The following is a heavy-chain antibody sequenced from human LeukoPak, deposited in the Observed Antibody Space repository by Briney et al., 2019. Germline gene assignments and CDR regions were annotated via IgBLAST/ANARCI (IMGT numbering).Heavy chain of an antibody. J-gene: IGHJ6*02. CDR3: AREGDIVVVPAAIDYYYYGMDV. CDR2: ISVYNGNT. CDR1: GYTFTIYG. Sequence: ASVKLSCKSSGYTFTIYGISWVRDAPGQGLEWMGWISVYNGNTNYAQKLQGRVTMTTDTSTSTAYMELRSLRSDDTAVYYCAREGDIVVVPAAIDYYYYGMDVWGQGTTVTVSS. V-gene: IGHV1-18*01. D-gene: IGHD2-2*01.